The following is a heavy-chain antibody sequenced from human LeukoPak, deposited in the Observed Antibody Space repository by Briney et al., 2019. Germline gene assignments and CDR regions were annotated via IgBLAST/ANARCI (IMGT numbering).Heavy chain of an antibody. CDR1: GGTFSSYA. D-gene: IGHD4-23*01. V-gene: IGHV1-69*06. Sequence: ASVKVSCKASGGTFSSYAISWVRQAPGQGLEWMGGIIPIFGTANYAQKFQGRVTITADKSTSTAYMELSSLRSEDTAVYYCARGGYGGRYFDYWGQGTLVTVSS. CDR3: ARGGYGGRYFDY. J-gene: IGHJ4*02. CDR2: IIPIFGTA.